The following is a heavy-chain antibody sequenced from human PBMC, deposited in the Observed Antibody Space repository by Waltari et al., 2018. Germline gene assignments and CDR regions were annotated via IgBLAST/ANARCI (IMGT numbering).Heavy chain of an antibody. V-gene: IGHV3-7*03. CDR1: GFTFRSPW. CDR2: IKQDGSEK. Sequence: EVQLVESGGGLVQPGGSLRRSCAASGFTFRSPWRSWVRQAPGKGLEWVANIKQDGSEKYYVDSVKGRFTISRDNAKNSLYLQMNSLRAEDTAVYYCARVSYYCSGGSCYGLYFDYWGQGTLVTVSS. J-gene: IGHJ4*02. CDR3: ARVSYYCSGGSCYGLYFDY. D-gene: IGHD2-15*01.